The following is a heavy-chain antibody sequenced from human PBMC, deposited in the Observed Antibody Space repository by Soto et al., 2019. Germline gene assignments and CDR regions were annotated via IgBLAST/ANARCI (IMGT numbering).Heavy chain of an antibody. CDR2: IYSKTDGGTA. D-gene: IGHD6-19*01. V-gene: IGHV3-15*01. CDR1: GFTFSNAW. Sequence: GGSLRLSCVASGFTFSNAWMNWVRQAPGKGPEWVGRIYSKTDGGTADYAAPVKGRFSISRDDSSQTLYLQMNSLRAEDTAVYYCADIGVAGTGDFWGQGTMVTVSS. J-gene: IGHJ4*02. CDR3: ADIGVAGTGDF.